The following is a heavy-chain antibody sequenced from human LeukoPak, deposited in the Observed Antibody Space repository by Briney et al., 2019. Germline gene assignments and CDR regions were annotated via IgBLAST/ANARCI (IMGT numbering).Heavy chain of an antibody. CDR3: ANEVIAVAGTVFDY. J-gene: IGHJ4*02. V-gene: IGHV3-48*01. D-gene: IGHD6-19*01. CDR1: GFTFSTYP. CDR2: ISSRSSTI. Sequence: GGSLRLSCAASGFTFSTYPMNWVRQAPGKGLEWVSYISSRSSTIYYADSVKGRFTISRDNAKNSLYLQMNSLRAEDTAVYYCANEVIAVAGTVFDYWGQGTLVTVSS.